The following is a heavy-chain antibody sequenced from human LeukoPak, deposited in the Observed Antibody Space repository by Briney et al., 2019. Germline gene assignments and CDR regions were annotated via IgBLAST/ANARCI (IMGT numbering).Heavy chain of an antibody. CDR2: MYYTGIT. J-gene: IGHJ6*03. CDR3: ARGESLYYDILTGHYYYYYMDV. D-gene: IGHD3-9*01. Sequence: SETLSLTCTVSGGSISSGSYYWGWIRQPPGKGLEWIAIMYYTGITHYNASLKSRVTISVDTSKNQFSLKLSSVTAADTAVYYCARGESLYYDILTGHYYYYYMDVWGKGTTVTVSS. V-gene: IGHV4-39*07. CDR1: GGSISSGSYY.